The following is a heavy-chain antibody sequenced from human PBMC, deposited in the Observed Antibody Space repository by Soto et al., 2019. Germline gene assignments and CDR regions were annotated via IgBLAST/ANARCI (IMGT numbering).Heavy chain of an antibody. Sequence: GGSLRLSCSASGFTFDDYAMHWVRQAPGKGLEWVSGISWNSGRIGYADSVKGRFTISRDNPKNSLYLKMNSMRADDPHVYHCARDKTGYSNGTADYWGQGTLVTV. V-gene: IGHV3-9*01. J-gene: IGHJ4*02. CDR1: GFTFDDYA. CDR2: ISWNSGRI. CDR3: ARDKTGYSNGTADY. D-gene: IGHD5-12*01.